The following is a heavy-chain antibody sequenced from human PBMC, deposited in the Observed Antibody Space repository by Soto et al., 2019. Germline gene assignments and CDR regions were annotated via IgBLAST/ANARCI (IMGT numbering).Heavy chain of an antibody. Sequence: SLRLSCASSVFTFDDYAMHWVRQAPGKCLEWVSGISWNSGSIGYADSVKGRFTISRDNAKNSLYLQMNSLRAEDTALYYCAKYKGIADQNWFELWGQGTLVIVS. D-gene: IGHD6-13*01. J-gene: IGHJ5*02. V-gene: IGHV3-9*01. CDR2: ISWNSGSI. CDR3: AKYKGIADQNWFEL. CDR1: VFTFDDYA.